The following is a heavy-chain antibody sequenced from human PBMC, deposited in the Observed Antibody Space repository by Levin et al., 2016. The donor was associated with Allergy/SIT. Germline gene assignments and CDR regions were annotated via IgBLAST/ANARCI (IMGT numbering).Heavy chain of an antibody. CDR1: GFTFSSYS. CDR2: ISSSSSYI. V-gene: IGHV3-21*01. D-gene: IGHD3-9*01. CDR3: ARNTLRYFDWPNWFDP. Sequence: GGSLRLSCAASGFTFSSYSMNWVRQAPGKGLEWVSSISSSSSYIYYADSVKGRFTISRDNAKNSLYLQMNSLRAEDTAVYYCARNTLRYFDWPNWFDPWGQGTLVTVSS. J-gene: IGHJ5*02.